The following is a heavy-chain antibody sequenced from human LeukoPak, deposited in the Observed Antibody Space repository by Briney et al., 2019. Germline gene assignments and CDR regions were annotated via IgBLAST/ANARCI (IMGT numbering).Heavy chain of an antibody. J-gene: IGHJ4*02. Sequence: PGGSLRLSCAASGFTISSNYMSWVRQAPGKGLEWVSVIYSGGSTYYADSVKGRFTISRDNSKNTLYLQMNSLRAEDTAVYYCARAIVPGYFDYWGQGTLVTVSS. V-gene: IGHV3-66*01. D-gene: IGHD2/OR15-2a*01. CDR3: ARAIVPGYFDY. CDR2: IYSGGST. CDR1: GFTISSNY.